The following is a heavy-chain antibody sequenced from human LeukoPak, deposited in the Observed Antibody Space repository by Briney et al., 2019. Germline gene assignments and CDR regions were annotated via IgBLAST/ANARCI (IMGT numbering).Heavy chain of an antibody. CDR1: GYTFTSYD. D-gene: IGHD2-2*01. V-gene: IGHV1-8*01. J-gene: IGHJ4*02. CDR2: MNPNSGNT. Sequence: GASVKVSCKASGYTFTSYDINWVRQATGQGLEWMGWMNPNSGNTGYAQKLQGRVTMTTDTSTSTAYMELRSLRSDDTAVYYCARIQDDIVVVPAQGGFDYWGQGTLVTVSS. CDR3: ARIQDDIVVVPAQGGFDY.